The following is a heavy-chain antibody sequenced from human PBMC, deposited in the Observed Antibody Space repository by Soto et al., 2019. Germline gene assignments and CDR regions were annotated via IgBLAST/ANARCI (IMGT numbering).Heavy chain of an antibody. D-gene: IGHD2-15*01. Sequence: GGSLRLSCAASGFTFSSYAMSWVRQAPGKGLEWVSAISGSGGSTYYADSVKGRFTISRDNSKNTLYLQMNSLRAEDTAVYYCAKGSGYCSGGSCYSLFCDSWGQGTLVTVSS. J-gene: IGHJ4*02. V-gene: IGHV3-23*01. CDR3: AKGSGYCSGGSCYSLFCDS. CDR2: ISGSGGST. CDR1: GFTFSSYA.